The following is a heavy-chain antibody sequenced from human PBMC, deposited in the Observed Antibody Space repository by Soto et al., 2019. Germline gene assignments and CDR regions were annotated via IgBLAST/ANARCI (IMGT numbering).Heavy chain of an antibody. CDR1: RFPFDDSV. V-gene: IGHV3-9*01. Sequence: GGSLRLSCAASRFPFDDSVMHWVRQAPGKGLEWVSGISWKSGRIAYADSVEGRFTISRDNARNSLYLQMNSLRVEDTALYYCVTDAVMTTIRRELDYWGQGP. J-gene: IGHJ4*02. CDR2: ISWKSGRI. CDR3: VTDAVMTTIRRELDY. D-gene: IGHD4-4*01.